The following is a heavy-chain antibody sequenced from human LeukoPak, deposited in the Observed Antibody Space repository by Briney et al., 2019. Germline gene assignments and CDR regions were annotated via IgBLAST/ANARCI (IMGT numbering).Heavy chain of an antibody. CDR2: IYHSGIT. J-gene: IGHJ4*02. V-gene: IGHV4-38-2*02. CDR3: ARHRDLYCGADCSNEY. Sequence: PSETLSLTCTVSGDSIRSGYYWGWIRQPPGKGLEWIGSIYHSGITHNNPSLRSRVTTSLDTSKNQFSLKLTSVTAADTAIYYYARHRDLYCGADCSNEYWGQGILVTVSS. CDR1: GDSIRSGYY. D-gene: IGHD2-21*02.